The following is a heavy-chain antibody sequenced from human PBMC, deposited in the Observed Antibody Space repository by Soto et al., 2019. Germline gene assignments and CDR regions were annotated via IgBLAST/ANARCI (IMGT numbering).Heavy chain of an antibody. CDR1: GFTFIDYY. V-gene: IGHV3-11*06. Sequence: GSLILSCAASGFTFIDYYMSWIRQAPGTGLEWVSYISSSSSSTIYADSVKGRFTISRDNAKKSLYLQMNSLGAEDTAVYYCTTLHYYGMDVWGQGTTVTVSS. D-gene: IGHD1-1*01. J-gene: IGHJ6*02. CDR2: ISSSSSST. CDR3: TTLHYYGMDV.